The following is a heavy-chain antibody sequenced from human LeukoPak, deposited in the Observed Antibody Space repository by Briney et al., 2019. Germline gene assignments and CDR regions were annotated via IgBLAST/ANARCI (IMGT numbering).Heavy chain of an antibody. CDR2: IYSPGTN. Sequence: SETLSLTCTVSAGSINSGDYYWSWIRQPAGKGLEWIGRIYSPGTNYNYNPSVKSRVTISIDTSKNQFSLKLTSVTAADTAVYYCARGIGTSYDSSRDAFDIWGQGTMVTVSS. J-gene: IGHJ3*02. CDR3: ARGIGTSYDSSRDAFDI. D-gene: IGHD3-22*01. V-gene: IGHV4-61*02. CDR1: AGSINSGDYY.